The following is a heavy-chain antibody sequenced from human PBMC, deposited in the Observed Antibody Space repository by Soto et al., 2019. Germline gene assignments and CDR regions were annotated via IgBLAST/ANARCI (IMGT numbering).Heavy chain of an antibody. D-gene: IGHD6-13*01. Sequence: SETLSLTCAVYGGSFSGYYWSWIRQPPGKGQEWIGEINHSGNTNYNQSLKSRVTISVDTSKNQLFLNLSSVTAAATAMYYCARHHVRGRTIAGAAEFWGQGTLVTVSS. CDR3: ARHHVRGRTIAGAAEF. CDR1: GGSFSGYY. V-gene: IGHV4-34*01. CDR2: INHSGNT. J-gene: IGHJ4*02.